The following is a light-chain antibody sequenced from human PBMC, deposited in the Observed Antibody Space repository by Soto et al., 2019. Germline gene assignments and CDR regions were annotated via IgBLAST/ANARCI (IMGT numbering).Light chain of an antibody. CDR3: QSYDSSLEV. CDR1: SSNIGAGYD. Sequence: QSVLTQPPSVSGAPGQRVTISCTGSSSNIGAGYDVHWYQHLPGTAPKLLIYGNSNRPSGVPDRFSGSKSGTLASLAITGLQSEDEADYYCQSYDSSLEVFGTGTKVTVL. CDR2: GNS. V-gene: IGLV1-40*01. J-gene: IGLJ1*01.